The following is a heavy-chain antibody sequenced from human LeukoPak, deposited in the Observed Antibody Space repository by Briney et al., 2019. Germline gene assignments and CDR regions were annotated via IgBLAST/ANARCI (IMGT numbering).Heavy chain of an antibody. J-gene: IGHJ4*02. CDR1: GYTFTGYY. CDR3: ARDRYSGYDFFDY. CDR2: INPNSGGT. Sequence: ASVKVSCKASGYTFTGYYMHWVRQAPGQGLEWMGWINPNSGGTNYAQKFQGRVTMTRDTSISTAYMELSSLRSEDTAVYYCARDRYSGYDFFDYWGQGTLVTVSS. V-gene: IGHV1-2*02. D-gene: IGHD5-12*01.